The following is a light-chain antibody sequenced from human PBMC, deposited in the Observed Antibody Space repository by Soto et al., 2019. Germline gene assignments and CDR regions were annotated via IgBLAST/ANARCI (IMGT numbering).Light chain of an antibody. J-gene: IGKJ5*01. V-gene: IGKV3-20*01. CDR1: QSVYSS. Sequence: ETVMTQSPATLSVSPGERATISCRASQSVYSSLAWYQQKPGQAPRLLIYGASSRATGIPDRFSGSGSGTDFTLTISRLEPEDFAVYYCQQYGSSPPITFGQGTRLEIK. CDR3: QQYGSSPPIT. CDR2: GAS.